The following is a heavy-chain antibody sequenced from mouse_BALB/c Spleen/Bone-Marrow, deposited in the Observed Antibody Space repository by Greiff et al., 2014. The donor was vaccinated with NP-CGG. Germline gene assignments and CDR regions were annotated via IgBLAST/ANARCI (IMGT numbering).Heavy chain of an antibody. D-gene: IGHD1-1*01. CDR2: TNPSTGYT. CDR3: AREGYYGSPFAY. Sequence: QVQLKQSGAELAKPGASVKMSCKASGYTFTSYWMHWVKQRPGQGLEWIGYTNPSTGYTEYNQKFKDKATLTADKSSSTAYMQLSSLTSEDSAVYYCAREGYYGSPFAYWGQGTLVTVSA. V-gene: IGHV1-7*01. J-gene: IGHJ3*01. CDR1: GYTFTSYW.